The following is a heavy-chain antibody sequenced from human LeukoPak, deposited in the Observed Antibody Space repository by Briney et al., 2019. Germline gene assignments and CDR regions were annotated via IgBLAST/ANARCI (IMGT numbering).Heavy chain of an antibody. Sequence: GGSLRLSCAASGFSLGDYWMSWVRQAPGKGLEWVANINRDGSQKNHVDSVKGRFTISRDNAENSLFLQMNSLTAEDTAVYYCARDNTYCSGSTCYDRFDYWGQGTLVTVSS. J-gene: IGHJ4*02. CDR3: ARDNTYCSGSTCYDRFDY. CDR2: INRDGSQK. CDR1: GFSLGDYW. V-gene: IGHV3-7*01. D-gene: IGHD2-15*01.